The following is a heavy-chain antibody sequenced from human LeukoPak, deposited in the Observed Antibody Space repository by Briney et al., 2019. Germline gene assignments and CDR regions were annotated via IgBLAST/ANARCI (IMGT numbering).Heavy chain of an antibody. CDR1: VGSFSGYY. J-gene: IGHJ4*02. CDR3: ARGVEVSSYYFDY. D-gene: IGHD2-15*01. CDR2: INHSGST. V-gene: IGHV4-34*01. Sequence: SETLSLTCAVYVGSFSGYYWSWVRQPPVKGLEWIGEINHSGSTNYNPSLKSRVTISVVTSKNQFSLKLTSVTAADTAVYYCARGVEVSSYYFDYWGQGALVTVSS.